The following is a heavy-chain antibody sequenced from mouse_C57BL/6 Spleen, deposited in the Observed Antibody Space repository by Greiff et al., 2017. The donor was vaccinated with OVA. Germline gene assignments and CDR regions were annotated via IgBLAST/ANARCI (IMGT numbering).Heavy chain of an antibody. CDR2: IHPNSGST. CDR1: GYTFTSYW. Sequence: VQLQQPGAELVKPGASVKLSCKASGYTFTSYWMHWVKQRPGQGLEWIGMIHPNSGSTNYNEKFKSKATLTVDKSSSTAYMQLSSLTSEDSAVYYCARLNGNYEGYFDYWGQGTTLTVSS. J-gene: IGHJ2*01. D-gene: IGHD2-1*01. CDR3: ARLNGNYEGYFDY. V-gene: IGHV1-64*01.